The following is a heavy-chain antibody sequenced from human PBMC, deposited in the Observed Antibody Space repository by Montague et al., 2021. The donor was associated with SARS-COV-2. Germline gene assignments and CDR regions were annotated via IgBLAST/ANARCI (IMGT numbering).Heavy chain of an antibody. V-gene: IGHV4-4*02. J-gene: IGHJ6*02. D-gene: IGHD3-9*01. CDR3: ARFYYDILTGYYGMDV. CDR2: IYHSGST. Sequence: SETLSLTCAVSGGSISSSNWWSWVRQPPGKGLEWIGEIYHSGSTNYNPSLKSRVTISVDKSKNQFSLKLSSVTAADTAVCYCARFYYDILTGYYGMDVWGQGTTVTVSS. CDR1: GGSISSSNW.